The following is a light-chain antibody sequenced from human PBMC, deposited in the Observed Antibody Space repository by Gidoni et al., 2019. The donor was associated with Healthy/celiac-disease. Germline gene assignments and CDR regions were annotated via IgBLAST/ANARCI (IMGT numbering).Light chain of an antibody. CDR1: QSVSSSY. J-gene: IGKJ1*01. Sequence: EIVLTQSPGTLSLSPGERATLSCSASQSVSSSYLAWYQQQPGQAPRLLIYGASSRATGIPDRFSGSGSGTDFTLPISRLEPEDFAVYYCQQYGSSPRTFGQGTKVKSN. CDR3: QQYGSSPRT. CDR2: GAS. V-gene: IGKV3-20*01.